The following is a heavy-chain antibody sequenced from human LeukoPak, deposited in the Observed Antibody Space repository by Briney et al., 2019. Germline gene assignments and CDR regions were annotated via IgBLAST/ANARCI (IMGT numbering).Heavy chain of an antibody. V-gene: IGHV1-8*03. CDR1: GYTFTSYD. CDR2: MNPNSGNT. D-gene: IGHD6-19*01. J-gene: IGHJ3*02. Sequence: ASVKVSCKASGYTFTSYDINWVRQATGQGLEWMGWMNPNSGNTGYAQKFQGRVTITKNTSISTAYMELSSLRSEDTAVYYCARVRGIAVAEDAFDIWGQGTMVTVSS. CDR3: ARVRGIAVAEDAFDI.